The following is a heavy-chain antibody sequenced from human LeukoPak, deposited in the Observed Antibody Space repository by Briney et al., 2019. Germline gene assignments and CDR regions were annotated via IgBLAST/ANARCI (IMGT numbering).Heavy chain of an antibody. CDR2: INHSGST. Sequence: SETLSLTCTVSGGSISSSSYYWSWIRQPPGKGLEWIGEINHSGSTNYNPSLKSRVTISVDTSKNQFSLKLSSVTAADTAVYYCARGFWGGRSAMVIWHHYYYYMDVWGKGTTVTVSS. D-gene: IGHD5-18*01. V-gene: IGHV4-39*07. CDR3: ARGFWGGRSAMVIWHHYYYYMDV. CDR1: GGSISSSSYY. J-gene: IGHJ6*03.